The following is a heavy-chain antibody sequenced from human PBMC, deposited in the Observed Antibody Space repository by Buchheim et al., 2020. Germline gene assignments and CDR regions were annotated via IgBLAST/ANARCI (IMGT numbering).Heavy chain of an antibody. CDR1: GFTFSSYA. V-gene: IGHV3-30*04. J-gene: IGHJ4*02. Sequence: QVQLVESGGGVVQPGRSLRLSCAASGFTFSSYAMHWVRQAPGKGLEWVAVISYDGSNKHYADSVKGRFTISRDNTKNTLYLQMNSLRTEDTAVYYCARDPNALLLIDYWGQGTL. CDR3: ARDPNALLLIDY. CDR2: ISYDGSNK. D-gene: IGHD1-26*01.